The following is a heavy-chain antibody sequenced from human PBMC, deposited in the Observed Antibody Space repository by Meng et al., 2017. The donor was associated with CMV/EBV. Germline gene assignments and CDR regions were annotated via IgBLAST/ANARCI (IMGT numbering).Heavy chain of an antibody. J-gene: IGHJ6*02. V-gene: IGHV1-69*05. CDR3: ARDLYCSSTSCYLGYYYYYYGMDV. Sequence: SVKVSCKASGGTFSSYAISWVRQAPGQGLEWMGGIIPIFGTANYAQKFQGRVTITTDASTSTAYMELSSLRSEDTAVYYCARDLYCSSTSCYLGYYYYYYGMDVWGQGTTVTVSS. D-gene: IGHD2-2*01. CDR1: GGTFSSYA. CDR2: IIPIFGTA.